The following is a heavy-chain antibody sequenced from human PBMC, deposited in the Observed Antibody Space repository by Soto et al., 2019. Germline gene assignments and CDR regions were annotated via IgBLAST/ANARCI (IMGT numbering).Heavy chain of an antibody. CDR1: GGSISSYY. Sequence: SETLSLTCTVSGGSISSYYWSWIRQPPGKGLEWIGYIYYSGSTNYNPSLKSRVTISVDTSKNQFSLKLSSVTAADTAVYYCARQGWNSSYYYYGMDVWGQGTTVTVSS. CDR2: IYYSGST. V-gene: IGHV4-59*01. J-gene: IGHJ6*02. D-gene: IGHD1-7*01. CDR3: ARQGWNSSYYYYGMDV.